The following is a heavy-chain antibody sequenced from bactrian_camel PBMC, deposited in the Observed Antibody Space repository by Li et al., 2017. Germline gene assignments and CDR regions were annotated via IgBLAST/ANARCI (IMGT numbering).Heavy chain of an antibody. CDR2: IWIETT. CDR3: AVHGPNWSFNN. Sequence: VQLVESGGGLVQPGGSLHLSCAASGFTLKDFAMGWVRQGPGKGLEWVSTIWIETTAYEDSVKGRFTVSRDNAKNTLYLQLNSLRPEDSAMYYCAVHGPNWSFNNWGQGTQVTVS. CDR1: GFTLKDFA. V-gene: IGHV3S9*01. D-gene: IGHD1*01. J-gene: IGHJ4*01.